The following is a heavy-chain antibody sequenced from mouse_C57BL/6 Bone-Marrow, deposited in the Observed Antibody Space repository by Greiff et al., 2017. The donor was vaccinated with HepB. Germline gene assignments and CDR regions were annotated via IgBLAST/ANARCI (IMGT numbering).Heavy chain of an antibody. CDR2: ISDGGSYT. CDR1: GFTFSSYA. CDR3: ASPSYYREAWFAY. D-gene: IGHD2-14*01. J-gene: IGHJ3*01. V-gene: IGHV5-4*01. Sequence: EVQGVESGGGLVKPGGSLKLSCAASGFTFSSYAMSWFRQTPEKRLEWVATISDGGSYTYYPDNVKGRFTISRDNAKNNLYLQMSHLKSEDTAMYYCASPSYYREAWFAYWGQGTRVTVSA.